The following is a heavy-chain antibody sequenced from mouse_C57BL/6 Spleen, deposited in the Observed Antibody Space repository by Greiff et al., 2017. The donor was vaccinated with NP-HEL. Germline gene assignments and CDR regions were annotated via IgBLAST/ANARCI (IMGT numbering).Heavy chain of an antibody. D-gene: IGHD2-5*01. CDR2: IYPGSGST. V-gene: IGHV1-55*01. J-gene: IGHJ3*01. CDR3: ARGYYSNSLFAY. Sequence: QVQLQQSGAELVKPGASVKMSCKASGYTFTSYWITWVKQRPGQGLEWIGDIYPGSGSTNYNEKFKSKATLTVDTSSSTAYMQLSSLTSEDSAVYYCARGYYSNSLFAYWGQGTLVTVSA. CDR1: GYTFTSYW.